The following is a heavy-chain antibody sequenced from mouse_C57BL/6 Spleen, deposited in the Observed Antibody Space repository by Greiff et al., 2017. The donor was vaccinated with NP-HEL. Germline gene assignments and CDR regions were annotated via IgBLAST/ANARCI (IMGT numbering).Heavy chain of an antibody. Sequence: QVQLQQPGAELVMPGASVKLSCKASGYTFTSYWMHWVKQRPGQGLEWIGEIDPSDSYTNYNQKFKGKSTLTVDKSSSTAYMQLSSLTSEDSAVYYCARCYGYDRYFDVWGTGTTVTVSS. CDR1: GYTFTSYW. CDR3: ARCYGYDRYFDV. J-gene: IGHJ1*03. D-gene: IGHD2-2*01. CDR2: IDPSDSYT. V-gene: IGHV1-69*01.